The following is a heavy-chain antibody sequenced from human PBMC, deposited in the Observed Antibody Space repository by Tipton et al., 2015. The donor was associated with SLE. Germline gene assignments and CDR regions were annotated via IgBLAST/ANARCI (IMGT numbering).Heavy chain of an antibody. CDR2: INPSGGST. CDR1: GYTFTSYY. V-gene: IGHV1-46*01. Sequence: QSGAEVKKPGASVKVSCKASGYTFTSYYMHWVRQAPGQGLEWMGIINPSGGSTSYAQKFQGRVTMTRDTSTGTVYMELSSLRSGDTAVYYCAKARGWDAFDIWGQGTMVTVSS. D-gene: IGHD3-10*01. J-gene: IGHJ3*02. CDR3: AKARGWDAFDI.